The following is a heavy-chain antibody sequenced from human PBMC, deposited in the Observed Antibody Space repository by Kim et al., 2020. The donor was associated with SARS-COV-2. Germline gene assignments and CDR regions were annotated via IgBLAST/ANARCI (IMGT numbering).Heavy chain of an antibody. V-gene: IGHV3-53*01. CDR3: ARAQGSYYYYGMDV. J-gene: IGHJ6*02. Sequence: VKGRFTIPRDNSKNSVYLQMSSLRAEDTAVYYCARAQGSYYYYGMDVWGQGTTVTVSS.